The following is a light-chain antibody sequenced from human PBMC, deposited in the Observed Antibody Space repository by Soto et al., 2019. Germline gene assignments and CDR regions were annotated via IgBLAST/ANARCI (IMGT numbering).Light chain of an antibody. V-gene: IGKV3-11*01. J-gene: IGKJ3*01. CDR2: HAS. CDR3: PQRSNWPLT. CDR1: QSVSSF. Sequence: EIVLTQSPATLSLSPGERATLSCRASQSVSSFLGWYQQKPGQAPRLLIYHASNRAPGIPARFSGSGSGTDFTLTISSLEPEDFAVYYCPQRSNWPLTFGPGTQVDIK.